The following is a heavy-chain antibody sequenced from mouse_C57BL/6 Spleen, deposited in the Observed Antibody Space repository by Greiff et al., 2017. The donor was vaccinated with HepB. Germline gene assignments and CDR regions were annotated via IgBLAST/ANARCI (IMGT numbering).Heavy chain of an antibody. CDR2: INPSNGGT. CDR1: GYTFTSYW. J-gene: IGHJ4*01. Sequence: VQLQQPGTELVKPGASVKLSCKASGYTFTSYWMHWVKQRPGQGLEWIGNINPSNGGTNYNEKFKSKATLTVDKSSSTAYMQLSSLTSEDSAVYDCARRGYSNYYAMDYWGQGTSVTVSS. D-gene: IGHD2-5*01. V-gene: IGHV1-53*01. CDR3: ARRGYSNYYAMDY.